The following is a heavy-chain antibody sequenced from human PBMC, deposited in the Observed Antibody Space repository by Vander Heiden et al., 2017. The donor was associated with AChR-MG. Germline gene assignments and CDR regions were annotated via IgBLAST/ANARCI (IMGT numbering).Heavy chain of an antibody. V-gene: IGHV3-21*01. Sequence: EVQLVESGGGLVKPGGSLRLSCAASGFPFSSYSMNWVRQAPGKGLEWVSSISSSSSYIYYADSVKGRFTISRDNAKNSLYLQMNSLRAEDTAVYYCARESSSRYYYYGRDVWGQGTKGTVSS. CDR3: ARESSSRYYYYGRDV. CDR1: GFPFSSYS. J-gene: IGHJ6*02. CDR2: ISSSSSYI.